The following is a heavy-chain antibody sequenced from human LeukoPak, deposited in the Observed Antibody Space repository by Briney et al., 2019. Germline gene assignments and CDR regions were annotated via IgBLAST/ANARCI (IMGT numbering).Heavy chain of an antibody. J-gene: IGHJ4*02. V-gene: IGHV3-48*03. CDR3: ARGGRYYLGSDY. D-gene: IGHD1-26*01. CDR2: ISSAGTTI. Sequence: GGSLRLSCAASGFTFSSYEMKWVRRAPGKGLEWVSYISSAGTTIYYADSVKGRFTISRDNAKNSLYLQMNSLRAEDTAVYYCARGGRYYLGSDYWGQGTLVTVSS. CDR1: GFTFSSYE.